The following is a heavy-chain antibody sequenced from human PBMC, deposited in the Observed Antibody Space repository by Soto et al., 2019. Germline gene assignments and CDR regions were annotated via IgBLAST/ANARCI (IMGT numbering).Heavy chain of an antibody. CDR2: XSXDGSNK. CDR3: XXXXXXXXXXXXXXXXMDV. J-gene: IGHJ6*02. V-gene: IGHV3-30*03. Sequence: QVQLVESGGGVVQPGRSLRLSCAASGFTFSSYGMHWVRQAPGKGLXXXXXXSXDGSNKYYADSVKGRFTISRDNXXXXXXXXXXXXXXXXXXXXXXXXXXXXXXXXXXXXXXMDVWGQGTTVTVSS. CDR1: GFTFSSYG.